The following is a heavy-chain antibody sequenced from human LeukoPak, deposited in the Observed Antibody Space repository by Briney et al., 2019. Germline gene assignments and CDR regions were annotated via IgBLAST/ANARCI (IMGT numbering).Heavy chain of an antibody. V-gene: IGHV3-74*01. CDR2: INSDGSST. CDR3: AREKVVVENWFDP. Sequence: GGSLRLSCAASGFTFSSYWMHWVRQAPGKGLVWVSRINSDGSSTSYADSVKGRFTISRDNAKNTLYLQMNSLRAEDTAVYYCAREKVVVENWFDPWGQGTLVTVSS. J-gene: IGHJ5*02. CDR1: GFTFSSYW. D-gene: IGHD3-22*01.